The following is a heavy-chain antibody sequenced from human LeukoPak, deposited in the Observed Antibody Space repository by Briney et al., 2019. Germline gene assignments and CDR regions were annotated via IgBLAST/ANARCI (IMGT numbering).Heavy chain of an antibody. D-gene: IGHD1-1*01. CDR3: ARDPRTVRI. V-gene: IGHV3-11*04. J-gene: IGHJ4*02. Sequence: GGSLRLSCAASGFTFSDYYMTWVRQAPGKGLEWLSYISGNGGVIQYADSVKGRFTISRDNAKNLLYLQMDSLRVEDTAIYYCARDPRTVRIWGQGTLVTVSS. CDR2: ISGNGGVI. CDR1: GFTFSDYY.